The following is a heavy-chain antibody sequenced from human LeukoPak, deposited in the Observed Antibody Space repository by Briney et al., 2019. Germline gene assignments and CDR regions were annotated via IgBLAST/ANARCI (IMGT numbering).Heavy chain of an antibody. D-gene: IGHD4-17*01. CDR2: ISYDGSNK. Sequence: GGSLRLSCAASGFTFSSYGMHLVRQAPGKGLEWVAVISYDGSNKYYADSVKGRFTISRDNSKNTLYLQMNSLRAEDTAVYYCAKDMGVDDYAYYFDYWGQGTLVTVSS. J-gene: IGHJ4*02. CDR3: AKDMGVDDYAYYFDY. V-gene: IGHV3-30*18. CDR1: GFTFSSYG.